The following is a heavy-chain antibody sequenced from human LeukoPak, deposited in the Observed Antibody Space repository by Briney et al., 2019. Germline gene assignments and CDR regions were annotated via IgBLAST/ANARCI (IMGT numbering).Heavy chain of an antibody. D-gene: IGHD6-19*01. CDR3: ARESESSGWYDY. CDR2: ISGDGGST. J-gene: IGHJ4*02. CDR1: GFMFHDYA. Sequence: PGGSLRLSCAAPGFMFHDYAIHWVRQAPGKGLEWVSLISGDGGSTFYADSVKGRLTISGDNSKTSLYLQMNSLRSDDTALYYCARESESSGWYDYWGQGTLVTVSS. V-gene: IGHV3-43*02.